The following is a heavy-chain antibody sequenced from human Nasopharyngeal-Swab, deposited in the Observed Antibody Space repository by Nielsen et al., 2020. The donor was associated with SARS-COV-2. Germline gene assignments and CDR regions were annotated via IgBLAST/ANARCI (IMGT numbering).Heavy chain of an antibody. CDR2: MNPNSGNA. D-gene: IGHD3-9*01. V-gene: IGHV1-8*01. Sequence: ASVKVSCKASGYTFTSYDINWVRQATGQGLEWMGWMNPNSGNAGYAQKFQGRVTMTRNTSISTAYMELSSLRSEDTAVYYCATGPVLRYFDWFDPWGQGTLVTVSS. CDR1: GYTFTSYD. CDR3: ATGPVLRYFDWFDP. J-gene: IGHJ5*02.